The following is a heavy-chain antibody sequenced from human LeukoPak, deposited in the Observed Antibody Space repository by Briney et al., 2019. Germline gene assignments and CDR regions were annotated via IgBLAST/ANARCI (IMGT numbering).Heavy chain of an antibody. CDR2: IHNVGFT. CDR3: ASETDYSHPNWFDP. J-gene: IGHJ5*02. V-gene: IGHV4-4*02. D-gene: IGHD4-11*01. CDR1: GDSISSRYW. Sequence: ASETLSLTCTVSGDSISSRYWWSWVRQPPGKGLEWIGQIHNVGFTKYNPSLKSRVTISVDKSKNHFSLKLNSVTAADTALYYCASETDYSHPNWFDPWGQGILVTVSS.